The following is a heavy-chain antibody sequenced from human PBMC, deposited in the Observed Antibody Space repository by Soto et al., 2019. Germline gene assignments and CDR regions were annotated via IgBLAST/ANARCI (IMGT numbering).Heavy chain of an antibody. CDR3: ARDLETGKDV. V-gene: IGHV3-30-3*01. J-gene: IGHJ6*02. CDR2: ISYDGSNK. Sequence: QVQLVESGGGVVQPGRSLRLSCAASGFTFSSYAMHWVRQAPGKGLEWVAVISYDGSNKYYADSVKGRFTISRDNSKNTLYLQMNSLRAEDTAVYYCARDLETGKDVWGQGTTVTVSS. CDR1: GFTFSSYA.